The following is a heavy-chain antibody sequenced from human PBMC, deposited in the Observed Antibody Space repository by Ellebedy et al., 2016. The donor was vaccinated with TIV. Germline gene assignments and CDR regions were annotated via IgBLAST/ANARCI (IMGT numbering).Heavy chain of an antibody. D-gene: IGHD3-22*01. V-gene: IGHV1-2*02. Sequence: ASVKVSXXASGYTFTGYYMHWVRQAPGQGLEWMGWINPNSGGTNYAQKFQGRVTMTRDTSISTAYMELSSLRSEDTAVYYCARGGYYDSSGYSWGQGTLVTVSS. CDR1: GYTFTGYY. CDR3: ARGGYYDSSGYS. CDR2: INPNSGGT. J-gene: IGHJ5*02.